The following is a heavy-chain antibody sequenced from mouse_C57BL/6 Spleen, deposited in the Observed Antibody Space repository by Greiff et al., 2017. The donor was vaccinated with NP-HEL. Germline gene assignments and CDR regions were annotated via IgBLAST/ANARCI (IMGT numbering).Heavy chain of an antibody. CDR3: ASGYYGRPLDY. V-gene: IGHV1-82*01. J-gene: IGHJ2*01. Sequence: VQLQQSGPELVKPGASVKISCKASGYAFSSSWMNWVKQRPGKGLEWIGRIYPGDGDTNYNGKFKGKATLTADKSSSTAYMQLSSLTSEDSAVYFCASGYYGRPLDYWGQGTTLTVSS. CDR1: GYAFSSSW. CDR2: IYPGDGDT. D-gene: IGHD1-1*01.